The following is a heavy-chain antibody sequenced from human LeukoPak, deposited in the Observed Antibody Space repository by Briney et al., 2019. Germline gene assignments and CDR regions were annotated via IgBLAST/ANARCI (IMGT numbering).Heavy chain of an antibody. CDR1: GFTFSNAW. Sequence: PGGSLRLSCAASGFTFSNAWMSWVRQAPGKGLEWVGRIKSKTDGGTTDYAAPVKGRFTISRDDSKNTLYLQMNSLKTEDTAVYYCTTDPYQLLFGFSGYWGQGTLVTVSS. J-gene: IGHJ4*02. V-gene: IGHV3-15*01. CDR2: IKSKTDGGTT. CDR3: TTDPYQLLFGFSGY. D-gene: IGHD2-2*01.